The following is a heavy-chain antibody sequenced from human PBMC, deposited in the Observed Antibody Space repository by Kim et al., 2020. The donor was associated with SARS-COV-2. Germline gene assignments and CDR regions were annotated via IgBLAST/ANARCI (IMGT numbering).Heavy chain of an antibody. D-gene: IGHD4-17*01. CDR1: GFTFSSYS. CDR3: ARDSYGDSY. Sequence: GGSLRLSCAASGFTFSSYSMNWVRQAPGKGLEWVSYISSSSSTIYYADSVKGRFTISRDNAKNSLYLQMNSLRAEDTAVYYCARDSYGDSYWGQGTLVTVSS. J-gene: IGHJ4*02. V-gene: IGHV3-48*04. CDR2: ISSSSSTI.